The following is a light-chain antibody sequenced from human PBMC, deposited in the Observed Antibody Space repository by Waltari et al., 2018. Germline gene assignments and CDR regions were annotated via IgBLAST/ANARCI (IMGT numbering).Light chain of an antibody. Sequence: QSVLIQPPSVSGTPGQRVTISCSGANSNIGRNNVYWFAHLPGEAPKLLVFRNDPRPSGVPGRFSGSKSGTSASLAISGLQSEDEADFYCATWDDSLGGAIFGPGTKVTVL. CDR1: NSNIGRNN. CDR2: RND. J-gene: IGLJ1*01. CDR3: ATWDDSLGGAI. V-gene: IGLV1-47*01.